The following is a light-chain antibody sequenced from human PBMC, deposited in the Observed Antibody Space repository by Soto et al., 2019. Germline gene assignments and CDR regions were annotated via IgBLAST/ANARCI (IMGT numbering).Light chain of an antibody. J-gene: IGLJ1*01. CDR1: SSDVGSYNL. CDR2: EVS. V-gene: IGLV2-14*02. Sequence: QSVLTQAASVSGSPGQSSSISCTGTSSDVGSYNLVSWYQQHPGKAPKLMIYEVSKRPSGVPDRFSGSKSGNTASLTVSGLQAEDEADYYCSSYAGTNTPYVFGTGTKVTVL. CDR3: SSYAGTNTPYV.